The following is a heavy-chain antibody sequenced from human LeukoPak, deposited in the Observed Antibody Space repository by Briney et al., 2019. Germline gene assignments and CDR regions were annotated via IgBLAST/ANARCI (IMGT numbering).Heavy chain of an antibody. Sequence: PGGSLRLSCAASGLAFRAYKMHWIRQAPRKGLVWVSRISTDGYTTDYADFVQGRFTASTDNTKNTWSLEMNSLRAEDTAVSYCVVAGSPGYWGQGTLVTVSS. CDR1: GLAFRAYK. CDR2: ISTDGYTT. CDR3: VVAGSPGY. D-gene: IGHD6-19*01. J-gene: IGHJ4*02. V-gene: IGHV3-74*01.